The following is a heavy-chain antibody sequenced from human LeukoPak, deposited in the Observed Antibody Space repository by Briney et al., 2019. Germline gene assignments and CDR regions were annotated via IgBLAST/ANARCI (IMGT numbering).Heavy chain of an antibody. J-gene: IGHJ4*02. V-gene: IGHV3-48*04. CDR2: ISSSGRTI. CDR3: AREDASGFDY. D-gene: IGHD6-25*01. Sequence: PGGSLRLSCAASGFTFSTSWMTWVRQAPGKGLEWVSYISSSGRTIYYADSVKGRFTISRDNAKNSLYLQMNSLRAEDTAVYYCAREDASGFDYWGQGTLVTVSS. CDR1: GFTFSTSW.